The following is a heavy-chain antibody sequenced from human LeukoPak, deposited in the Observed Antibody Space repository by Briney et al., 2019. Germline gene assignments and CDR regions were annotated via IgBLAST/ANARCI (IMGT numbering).Heavy chain of an antibody. CDR2: IFYTGIP. CDR3: ARDGASYYDH. D-gene: IGHD3-10*01. J-gene: IGHJ5*02. Sequence: PSETLSLTCAVSGGSINNYKWWSWIRQSPGKGLEWLGEIFYTGIPNYNPSFKSRITMSVDKSNNQFSLILTSVTVADTAVYYCARDGASYYDHWGQGILVTVTS. CDR1: GGSINNYKW. V-gene: IGHV4-4*02.